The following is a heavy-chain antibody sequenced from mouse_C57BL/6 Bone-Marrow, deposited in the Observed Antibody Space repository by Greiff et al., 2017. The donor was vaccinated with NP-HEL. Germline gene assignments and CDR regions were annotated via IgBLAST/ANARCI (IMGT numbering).Heavy chain of an antibody. Sequence: VKLQESGPGLVAPSQSLSITCTVSGFSLTSYAISWVRQPPGKGLEWLGVIWTGGGTNYNSALKSRLSISKDNSKSQVFFKMNSLQADDTAIYYCARQGGYDPSFAYWGQGTLVTVSA. CDR1: GFSLTSYA. V-gene: IGHV2-9-1*01. CDR3: ARQGGYDPSFAY. CDR2: IWTGGGT. J-gene: IGHJ3*01. D-gene: IGHD2-2*01.